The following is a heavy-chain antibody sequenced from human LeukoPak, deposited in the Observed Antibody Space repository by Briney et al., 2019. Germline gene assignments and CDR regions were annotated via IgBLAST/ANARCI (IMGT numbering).Heavy chain of an antibody. V-gene: IGHV5-51*01. CDR1: GYSFTGSS. CDR2: SYPGDSDT. D-gene: IGHD2-2*01. J-gene: IGHJ5*02. Sequence: NLREPLKSPWKSSGYSFTGSSSAGSAHIHAKGLNGLGNSYPGDSDTRYSPSFQGQVTISADKSISTAYLQWSSLKASDTAMYYCARRGVPAAIYSVDNWFDPWGQGTLVTVSS. CDR3: ARRGVPAAIYSVDNWFDP.